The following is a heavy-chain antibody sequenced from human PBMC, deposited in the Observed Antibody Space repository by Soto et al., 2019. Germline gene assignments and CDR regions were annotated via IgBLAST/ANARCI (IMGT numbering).Heavy chain of an antibody. D-gene: IGHD3-16*02. V-gene: IGHV1-18*01. CDR1: GYTITSYG. Sequence: GASVTVSCQASGYTITSYGISWVRQAPGQGLEWMGLISPYNGSTNYAQKLQGRVTMTRDTSTSTVYMELSSLRSEDTAVYYCAREPGFGDYIWGSYRYTGAFDIWGQGTMVTVSS. CDR2: ISPYNGST. CDR3: AREPGFGDYIWGSYRYTGAFDI. J-gene: IGHJ3*02.